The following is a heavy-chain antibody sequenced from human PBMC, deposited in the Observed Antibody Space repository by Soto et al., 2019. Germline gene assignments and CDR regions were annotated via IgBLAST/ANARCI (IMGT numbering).Heavy chain of an antibody. J-gene: IGHJ5*02. CDR3: ARDTRVTAAAGHNWFDP. CDR2: INAGNGNT. V-gene: IGHV1-3*01. Sequence: GASVKVSCKASGCTFTSYAMHWVRQAPGQRLEWMGWINAGNGNTKYSQKFQGRVTITRDTSASTAYMELSSLRSEDTAVYYCARDTRVTAAAGHNWFDPWGQGTLVTVSS. D-gene: IGHD6-13*01. CDR1: GCTFTSYA.